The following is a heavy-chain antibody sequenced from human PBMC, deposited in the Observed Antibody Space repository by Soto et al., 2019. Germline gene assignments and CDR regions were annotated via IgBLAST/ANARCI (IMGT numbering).Heavy chain of an antibody. CDR3: ANAYFSGKGPFY. V-gene: IGHV1-69*02. CDR2: IIPILGIA. D-gene: IGHD2-21*01. J-gene: IGHJ4*02. CDR1: GGSFSSYT. Sequence: SVKVSCKASGGSFSSYTISWVRQAPGQGLEWMGRIIPILGIANYAQKFQGRVTITADKSTSTAYMELSSLRSEDTAVYYCANAYFSGKGPFYWGQGTLVTVSS.